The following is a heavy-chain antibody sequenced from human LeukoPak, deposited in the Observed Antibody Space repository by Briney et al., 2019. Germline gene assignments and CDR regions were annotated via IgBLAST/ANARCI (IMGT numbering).Heavy chain of an antibody. Sequence: GGSLRLSCAASGFTFSSYAMNWVRQAPGKGLEWVSGIGYTGDSTFYADSVKGRFTVSRDSSKNTLFLPLNSLRGEDTALYYCAKSPTVDAAFDIWGQGTMVTVSS. J-gene: IGHJ3*02. V-gene: IGHV3-23*01. D-gene: IGHD4-23*01. CDR1: GFTFSSYA. CDR3: AKSPTVDAAFDI. CDR2: IGYTGDST.